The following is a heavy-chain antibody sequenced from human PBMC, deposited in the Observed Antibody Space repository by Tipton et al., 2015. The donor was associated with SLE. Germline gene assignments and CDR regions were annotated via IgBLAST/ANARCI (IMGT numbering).Heavy chain of an antibody. D-gene: IGHD3-10*01. CDR3: AKIPLLRYGSGDYYENGNDY. J-gene: IGHJ4*02. Sequence: QLVQSGAEVKKPGASVKVSCKASGYTFTDYYVHWVRQAPGQGLEWMGRINPNSGGTNYAQKFQGRVTMTRDTSISTAYMDLRRLRSDDSAVYYCAKIPLLRYGSGDYYENGNDYWGQGTLVTVSS. CDR1: GYTFTDYY. CDR2: INPNSGGT. V-gene: IGHV1-2*06.